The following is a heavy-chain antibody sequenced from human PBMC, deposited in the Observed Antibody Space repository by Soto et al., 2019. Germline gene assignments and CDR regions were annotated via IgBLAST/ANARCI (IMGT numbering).Heavy chain of an antibody. D-gene: IGHD5-18*01. CDR2: ISSTSSFI. CDR1: GFTFSSHS. Sequence: EVQLVESGGGLVKPGGSLRLSCAASGFTFSSHSINWVRQAPGKGLEWVSCISSTSSFIYYADSVKGRFTISRDNARNSVYLQMDSLRAEDTAVYYCARGAVVGIVYFDLWGRGTLVNVSS. V-gene: IGHV3-21*01. J-gene: IGHJ2*01. CDR3: ARGAVVGIVYFDL.